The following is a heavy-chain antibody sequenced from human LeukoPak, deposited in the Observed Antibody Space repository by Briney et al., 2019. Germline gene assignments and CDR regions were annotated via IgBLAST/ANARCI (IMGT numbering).Heavy chain of an antibody. CDR2: IYTSGST. J-gene: IGHJ6*03. Sequence: SETLSLTCTVSGGSISSYYWSWIRQPAGKGLEWIGRIYTSGSTNYNPSLKSRVTMSVDTSKNQFSQKLSSVTAADTAVYYCARVAETSGSYYVSHYYYYYMDVWGKGTTVTVSS. CDR1: GGSISSYY. V-gene: IGHV4-4*07. D-gene: IGHD1-26*01. CDR3: ARVAETSGSYYVSHYYYYYMDV.